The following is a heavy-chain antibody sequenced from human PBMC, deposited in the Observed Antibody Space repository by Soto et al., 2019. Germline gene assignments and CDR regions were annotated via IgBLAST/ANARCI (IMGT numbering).Heavy chain of an antibody. CDR2: INWNSGNI. J-gene: IGHJ4*02. Sequence: EVQLVESGGGLVQPGGSLRLSCAASGFTFNDYAMHWVRQAPGKGLDWVSGINWNSGNIGYADSVKGRFTISRDSAKNSLYLQMTSLRAEVTALYYCAKGGSSSGRYSDYWGQGTLVTVSS. CDR1: GFTFNDYA. CDR3: AKGGSSSGRYSDY. V-gene: IGHV3-9*01. D-gene: IGHD6-6*01.